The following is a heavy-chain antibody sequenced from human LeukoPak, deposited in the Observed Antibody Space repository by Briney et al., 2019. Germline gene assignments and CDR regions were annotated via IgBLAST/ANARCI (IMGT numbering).Heavy chain of an antibody. CDR3: ARAPPSALRARGSYGAFDI. J-gene: IGHJ3*02. D-gene: IGHD1-26*01. Sequence: SQTLSLTCAISGDSVSSNSAAWNWIRQSPSRGLEWLGRTYYRSKWYNDYAVSVKSRITINPDTSKNQFSLQLNSVTPEDTAVYYCARAPPSALRARGSYGAFDIWGQGTMVTVSS. CDR2: TYYRSKWYN. CDR1: GDSVSSNSAA. V-gene: IGHV6-1*01.